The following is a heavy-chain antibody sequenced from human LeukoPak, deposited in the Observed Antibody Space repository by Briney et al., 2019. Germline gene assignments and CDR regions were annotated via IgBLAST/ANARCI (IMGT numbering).Heavy chain of an antibody. V-gene: IGHV3-66*01. D-gene: IGHD3-22*01. J-gene: IGHJ4*02. Sequence: GGSLRLSCAVFGFTVSSNYMSWVRQAPGKGLEWVSVIYSGGSTYYADSVKGRFTISRDNSKNTLYLQMNSLRAEDTAVYYCARGLSYYDSSDDYWGQGTLVTVSS. CDR2: IYSGGST. CDR3: ARGLSYYDSSDDY. CDR1: GFTVSSNY.